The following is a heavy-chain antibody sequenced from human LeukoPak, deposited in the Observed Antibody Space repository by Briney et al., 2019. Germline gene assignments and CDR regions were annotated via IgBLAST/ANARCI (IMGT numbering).Heavy chain of an antibody. J-gene: IGHJ3*02. Sequence: ASVKVSCKASGGTFSSYAISWVRQAPGQGLEWMGGIIPIFGTANYAQKFQGRVTITADESTSTAYMELSSLRSEDTAVYYCAHDSSSSFDDAFDIWGQGTMGTVSS. CDR1: GGTFSSYA. D-gene: IGHD6-6*01. V-gene: IGHV1-69*13. CDR2: IIPIFGTA. CDR3: AHDSSSSFDDAFDI.